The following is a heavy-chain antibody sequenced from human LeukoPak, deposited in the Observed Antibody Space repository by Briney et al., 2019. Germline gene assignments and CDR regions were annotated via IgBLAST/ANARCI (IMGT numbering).Heavy chain of an antibody. Sequence: GGSLRLSRAASGFTFSGYGMHWVRQPPGKGLEWVAFIRYDGGNKYYADSVKGRFTISRDDSKNTLYLQMNSLRAEDTAVYYCAKVFDYSNSAFDYWGQGTLVTVSS. CDR2: IRYDGGNK. CDR1: GFTFSGYG. D-gene: IGHD4-11*01. V-gene: IGHV3-30*02. CDR3: AKVFDYSNSAFDY. J-gene: IGHJ4*02.